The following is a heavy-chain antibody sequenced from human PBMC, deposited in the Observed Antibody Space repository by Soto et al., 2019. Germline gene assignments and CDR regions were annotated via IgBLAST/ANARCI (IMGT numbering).Heavy chain of an antibody. D-gene: IGHD2-2*01. CDR2: INHSGST. CDR1: GGSFSGYY. V-gene: IGHV4-34*01. CDR3: ARGRIYQY. J-gene: IGHJ4*02. Sequence: PSETLSLTCAVYGGSFSGYYLSWIRQPPGKGLEWVGEINHSGSTNYNPSLKSRVTISVDTSKNQFSLKLSSVTAADTAVYYCARGRIYQYWGQGTLVTVSS.